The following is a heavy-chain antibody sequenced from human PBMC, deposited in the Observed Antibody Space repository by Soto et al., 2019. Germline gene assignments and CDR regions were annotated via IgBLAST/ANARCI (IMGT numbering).Heavy chain of an antibody. Sequence: QVQLVQSGAEVKKPGASVKVCCKASGYSFTDYGFTWVRQAPGQGLEWMGWVNTYKGNTNYAQKFQGRVTMTTDTSTSTAYMELRGLRSDDTALYYCARERGNYMYFDYWGQGTLVTVSS. J-gene: IGHJ4*02. CDR1: GYSFTDYG. CDR2: VNTYKGNT. V-gene: IGHV1-18*01. D-gene: IGHD1-7*01. CDR3: ARERGNYMYFDY.